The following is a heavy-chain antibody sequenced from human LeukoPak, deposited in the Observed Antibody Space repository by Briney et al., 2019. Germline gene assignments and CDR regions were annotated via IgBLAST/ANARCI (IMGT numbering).Heavy chain of an antibody. CDR2: ISRSSSYI. D-gene: IGHD3-22*01. CDR1: GFTFSSYS. CDR3: ARDLPPYYYDSSGYHFDY. J-gene: IGHJ4*02. Sequence: PGGSLRLSCAASGFTFSSYSMSWVRQAPGKGLEWVSSISRSSSYIFYADSVKGRFTISRDNAKKSLYLQMNSLRAEDTAVYYCARDLPPYYYDSSGYHFDYWGQGTLVTVSS. V-gene: IGHV3-21*01.